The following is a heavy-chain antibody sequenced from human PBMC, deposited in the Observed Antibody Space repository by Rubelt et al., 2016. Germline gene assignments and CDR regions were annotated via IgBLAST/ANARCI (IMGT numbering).Heavy chain of an antibody. CDR1: GFSLSTGGEG. D-gene: IGHD3-22*01. J-gene: IGHJ4*02. CDR2: IYWDDEK. Sequence: QVTLRESGPALVKPTQTLTLTCTFSGFSLSTGGEGVGWIRQPPGKALEWLALIYWDDEKRYSPYLKSRLTITKDTSKNQVVRTMTNMDPVDTATYYCGHSRSGYYYDSSGYEYYFDYWGQGTLVTVSS. V-gene: IGHV2-5*02. CDR3: GHSRSGYYYDSSGYEYYFDY.